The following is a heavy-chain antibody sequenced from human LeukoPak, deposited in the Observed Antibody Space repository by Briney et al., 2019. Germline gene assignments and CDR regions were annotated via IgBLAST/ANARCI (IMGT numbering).Heavy chain of an antibody. CDR1: GFSFISYD. D-gene: IGHD1-14*01. Sequence: GGSLRLSCVASGFSFISYDFHWVRQAPGKGLEWVAVTSSDGDIKIYTDSVKGRFTISRDNSRKTLYLEMNSLRVDDSAVYFCARDLLSGAPDYFDSWGQGTLVTVSP. V-gene: IGHV3-30-3*01. CDR2: TSSDGDIK. CDR3: ARDLLSGAPDYFDS. J-gene: IGHJ4*02.